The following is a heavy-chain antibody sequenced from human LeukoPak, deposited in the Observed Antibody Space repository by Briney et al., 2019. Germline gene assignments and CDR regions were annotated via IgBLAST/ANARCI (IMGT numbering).Heavy chain of an antibody. Sequence: SETLSLTCTASGDTISSNSYYWGWLRQPPGQGLESIVSIYYSGASYYNPSLKGRVIISVETSKNHFSLKLSSVTAADTAVFYCARHYYDSSGYYLEGFDIWGQGTMVTVSS. CDR1: GDTISSNSYY. J-gene: IGHJ3*02. D-gene: IGHD3-22*01. CDR3: ARHYYDSSGYYLEGFDI. V-gene: IGHV4-39*01. CDR2: IYYSGAS.